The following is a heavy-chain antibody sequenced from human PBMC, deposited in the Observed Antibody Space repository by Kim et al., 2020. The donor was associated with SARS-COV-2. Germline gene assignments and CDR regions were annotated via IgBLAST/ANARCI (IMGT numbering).Heavy chain of an antibody. CDR1: GFSLSTSGMC. CDR2: IDWDDDK. J-gene: IGHJ4*02. Sequence: SGPTLVNPTQTLTLTCTFSGFSLSTSGMCVSWIRQPPGKALEWLALIDWDDDKYYSTSLKTRPTISKDTSKNQVVLTMTNMDPVDTATYYCARSRSFYYYGSGSFLNDYFDYWGQGTLVTVSS. CDR3: ARSRSFYYYGSGSFLNDYFDY. D-gene: IGHD3-10*01. V-gene: IGHV2-70*01.